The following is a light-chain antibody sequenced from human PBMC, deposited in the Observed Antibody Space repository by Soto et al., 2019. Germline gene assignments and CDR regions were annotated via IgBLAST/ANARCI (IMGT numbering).Light chain of an antibody. V-gene: IGLV2-8*01. CDR1: SGDIGGYNY. CDR3: SSYAGSNAFV. Sequence: QSALTQPPSASGSPGQSVTISCTGTSGDIGGYNYVSWYQQHPGKAPKLLIYEVSKRPSGVPDRFSGSKSGNTASLTVSGPQVEDEADYYCSSYAGSNAFVFGGGTKVTVL. J-gene: IGLJ2*01. CDR2: EVS.